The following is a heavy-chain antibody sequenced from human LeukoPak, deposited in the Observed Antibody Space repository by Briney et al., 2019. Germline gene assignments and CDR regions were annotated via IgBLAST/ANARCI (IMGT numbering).Heavy chain of an antibody. CDR2: ITGGSDYI. Sequence: PGGSLRVSCAASGFTLSRYSVNWVRQAPGKGLEWVSCITGGSDYIFYADSVRGRFTISRDNAKNSLYLQMNSLRAEDTAVYHCAKFKGHYGDSEYYFDYWGQGTLVTVSS. J-gene: IGHJ4*02. V-gene: IGHV3-21*01. D-gene: IGHD3-10*01. CDR1: GFTLSRYS. CDR3: AKFKGHYGDSEYYFDY.